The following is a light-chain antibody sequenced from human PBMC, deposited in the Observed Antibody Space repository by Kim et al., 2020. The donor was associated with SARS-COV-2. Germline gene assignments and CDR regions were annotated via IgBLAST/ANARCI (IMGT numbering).Light chain of an antibody. CDR3: CSYAGSYTYV. V-gene: IGLV2-11*01. J-gene: IGLJ1*01. CDR1: YSY. CDR2: DVN. Sequence: YSYVSWFQHHPDKAPKLLIYDVNERPSGVPDRFSGSKSDNTASLTISGLQPEDEADYYCCSYAGSYTYVFGVGTKSPS.